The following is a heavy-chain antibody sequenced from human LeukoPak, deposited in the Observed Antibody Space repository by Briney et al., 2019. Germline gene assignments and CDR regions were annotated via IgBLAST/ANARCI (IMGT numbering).Heavy chain of an antibody. V-gene: IGHV3-23*01. D-gene: IGHD1-26*01. CDR1: GFTFSSYA. CDR3: AKETYSGSYFSGDPIDY. Sequence: PGGSLRLSCAASGFTFSSYAMSWVRQAPGKGLEWVSAISGSGGSTYYADSVKGRFTISRDNSKNTLYLQMNSLRAEDTAVYYCAKETYSGSYFSGDPIDYWGQGTLVTVSS. J-gene: IGHJ4*02. CDR2: ISGSGGST.